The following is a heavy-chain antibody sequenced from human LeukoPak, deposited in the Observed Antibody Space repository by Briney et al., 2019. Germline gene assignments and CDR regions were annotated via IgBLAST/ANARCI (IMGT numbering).Heavy chain of an antibody. CDR2: VYYSGST. V-gene: IGHV4-61*01. Sequence: PSETLSLTCSVSGGSVSSTSYYWSWIRQPPGRGLEWIGYVYYSGSTNYNPSLKSRVTISVDTSKNQFSLKLSSVTAADTAVYYCARVSPRDYGMDVWGQGTTVTVSS. J-gene: IGHJ6*02. CDR3: ARVSPRDYGMDV. CDR1: GGSVSSTSYY. D-gene: IGHD5-24*01.